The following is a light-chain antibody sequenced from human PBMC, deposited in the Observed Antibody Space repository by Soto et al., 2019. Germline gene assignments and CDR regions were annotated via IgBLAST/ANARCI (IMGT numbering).Light chain of an antibody. CDR1: SSDVGSYNL. J-gene: IGLJ1*01. V-gene: IGLV2-23*01. CDR2: EGS. CDR3: CSYAGNSNYV. Sequence: QSALTQPASVSVSPGQSITISCTRTSSDVGSYNLVSWYQQHPGKAPKLMIFEGSKRPSGVSNRFSGSKSGNTASLTISGLQAEDEADYYCCSYAGNSNYVFGTGTKVTVL.